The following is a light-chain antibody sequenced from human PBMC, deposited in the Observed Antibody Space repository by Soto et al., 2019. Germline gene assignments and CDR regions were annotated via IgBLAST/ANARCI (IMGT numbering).Light chain of an antibody. CDR2: DVT. Sequence: QSVLTQPASVSGSPGQSITISCTGTSSDVGGYNFVSWYQHHPGKAPKLIIYDVTNRPSGISNRFSGSKSGNTASLTISGLQAEDEADYYCTSYTSSITYVFGTGTKVTAL. CDR3: TSYTSSITYV. V-gene: IGLV2-14*03. CDR1: SSDVGGYNF. J-gene: IGLJ1*01.